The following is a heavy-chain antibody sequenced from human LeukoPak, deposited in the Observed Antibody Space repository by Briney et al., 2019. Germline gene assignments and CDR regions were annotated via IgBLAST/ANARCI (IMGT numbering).Heavy chain of an antibody. J-gene: IGHJ5*02. D-gene: IGHD4-11*01. V-gene: IGHV1-3*01. CDR3: ARDYSNYENWFDP. Sequence: KFQGRVTITSDTSASTAYMELSSLISEDTAVYYCARDYSNYENWFDPWGQGTLVTVSS.